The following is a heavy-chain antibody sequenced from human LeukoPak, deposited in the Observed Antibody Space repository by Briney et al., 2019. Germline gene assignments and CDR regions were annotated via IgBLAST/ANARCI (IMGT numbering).Heavy chain of an antibody. CDR2: VDPEDGET. Sequence: ASVKISCKVSGYTFTDYYMHWVQRAPGKGLEWMGLVDPEDGETIYAEKFQGRVTITADTSTDTAYMELSSLRSEDTAVYYCATGSGSYLEYWGQGTLVTVSS. J-gene: IGHJ4*02. D-gene: IGHD1-26*01. V-gene: IGHV1-69-2*01. CDR3: ATGSGSYLEY. CDR1: GYTFTDYY.